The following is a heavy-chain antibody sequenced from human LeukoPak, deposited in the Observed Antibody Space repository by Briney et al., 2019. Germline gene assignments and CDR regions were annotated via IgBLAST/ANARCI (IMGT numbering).Heavy chain of an antibody. V-gene: IGHV3-23*01. CDR3: AKVYYYDSSGYCGYYFDY. CDR1: GFTFSSYA. CDR2: ISGSGGST. D-gene: IGHD3-22*01. J-gene: IGHJ4*02. Sequence: GGSLRLSCAASGFTFSSYAMSWVRQAPGKGLEWVSAISGSGGSTYYADSVKGRFTISRDNSKNTLYLQMNSLRAEDTAVYYCAKVYYYDSSGYCGYYFDYWGQGTLVTVSS.